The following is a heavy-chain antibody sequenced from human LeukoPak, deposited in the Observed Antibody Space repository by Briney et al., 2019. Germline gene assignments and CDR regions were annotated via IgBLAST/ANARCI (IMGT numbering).Heavy chain of an antibody. D-gene: IGHD3-10*01. CDR1: GYTFTTSG. V-gene: IGHV1-18*01. J-gene: IGHJ4*02. CDR2: ISAYDGNT. CDR3: ARANYYGSGSDDY. Sequence: ASVTVSCKATGYTFTTSGISWVRQAPGQGLEWMGWISAYDGNTNFAQKYQGRVTLTTDTSTSTAYMELRSLRSDDTAVYYCARANYYGSGSDDYWGQGTLVTVSS.